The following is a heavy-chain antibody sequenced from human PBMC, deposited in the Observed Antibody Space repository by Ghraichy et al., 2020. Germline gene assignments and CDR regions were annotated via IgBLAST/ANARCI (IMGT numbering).Heavy chain of an antibody. V-gene: IGHV3-53*04. D-gene: IGHD4-17*01. CDR2: IFSGGST. Sequence: GGSLRLSCAASGFTVSSNYVSWVRQTPGKGLEWVSVIFSGGSTYADSVKGRFTISRHNSKNTLYLQMNSLRAEDTAVYYCSTGTQTTVTSFDYWGQGTLVTVSS. CDR1: GFTVSSNY. J-gene: IGHJ4*02. CDR3: STGTQTTVTSFDY.